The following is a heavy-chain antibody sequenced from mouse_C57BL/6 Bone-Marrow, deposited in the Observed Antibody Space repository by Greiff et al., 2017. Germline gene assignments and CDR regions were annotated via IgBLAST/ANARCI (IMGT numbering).Heavy chain of an antibody. CDR1: GYTFTSYW. D-gene: IGHD2-1*01. CDR3: ARKRLLSAYYFDY. V-gene: IGHV1-69*01. Sequence: QVQLQQPGAELVMPGASVKLSCKASGYTFTSYWMHWVKQRPGQGLEWIGEIDPSDSYTNSNQKFKGKFTLTVDKSSSTAYMQLSSLTSADSAVYFCARKRLLSAYYFDYWGQGTTLTGSS. J-gene: IGHJ2*01. CDR2: IDPSDSYT.